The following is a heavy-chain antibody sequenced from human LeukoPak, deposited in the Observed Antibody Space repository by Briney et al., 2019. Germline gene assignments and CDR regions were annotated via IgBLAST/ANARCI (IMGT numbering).Heavy chain of an antibody. D-gene: IGHD1-26*01. Sequence: GGSLRLSCAASGFTFSSYGMHWVRQAPGKGLEWVAVISYDGSNKYYADSVKGRFTISGDNSKNTLYLQMNSLRAEDTAVYYCAKSIVGATTEPDYWGQGTLVTVSS. CDR2: ISYDGSNK. CDR1: GFTFSSYG. V-gene: IGHV3-30*18. CDR3: AKSIVGATTEPDY. J-gene: IGHJ4*02.